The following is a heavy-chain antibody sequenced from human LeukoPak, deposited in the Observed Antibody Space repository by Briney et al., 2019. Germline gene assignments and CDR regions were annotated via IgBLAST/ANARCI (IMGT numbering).Heavy chain of an antibody. D-gene: IGHD5/OR15-5a*01. V-gene: IGHV3-53*01. CDR1: GFPVSNNY. Sequence: GGSLRLSCAASGFPVSNNYMSWVRQAPGKGLEWVSVIHSGGATYYADSVKGRFTISRDNSKNTLYLQMNTLRAEDTAVYYCARGRGYGVYDWNDYWGQGTLVTVSS. CDR2: IHSGGAT. CDR3: ARGRGYGVYDWNDY. J-gene: IGHJ4*02.